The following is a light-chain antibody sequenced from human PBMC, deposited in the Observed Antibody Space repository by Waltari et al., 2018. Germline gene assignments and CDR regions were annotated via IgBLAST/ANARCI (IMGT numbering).Light chain of an antibody. J-gene: IGKJ2*01. V-gene: IGKV1-39*01. Sequence: DIQMTQSPSPLSASLGDRVTITCRASQSISKYLNWYQQRPGKAPKLLIYGKSSLQSGVPSRFSGSGSGTDFTLTINTLQPEDFATYFCQQSYGPPYTFGQGTRLEIK. CDR1: QSISKY. CDR2: GKS. CDR3: QQSYGPPYT.